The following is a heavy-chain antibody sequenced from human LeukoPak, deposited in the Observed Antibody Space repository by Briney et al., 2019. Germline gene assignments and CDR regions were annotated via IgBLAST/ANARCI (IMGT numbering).Heavy chain of an antibody. V-gene: IGHV3-9*01. Sequence: QSGGSLRLSCAASGFTFDDYAMHWVRQAPGKGLEWVSGISWNSGSIGYADSVKGRFTISRDNAKNSLYLQMNSLRAEDTALYYCAKGEGGFPTWYYFDYWGQGTLVTVSS. J-gene: IGHJ4*02. CDR1: GFTFDDYA. CDR2: ISWNSGSI. CDR3: AKGEGGFPTWYYFDY. D-gene: IGHD3-16*01.